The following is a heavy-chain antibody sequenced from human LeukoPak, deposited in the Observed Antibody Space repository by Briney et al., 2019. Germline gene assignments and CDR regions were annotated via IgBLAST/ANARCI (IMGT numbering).Heavy chain of an antibody. V-gene: IGHV3-30*18. CDR1: GFTFNSYG. D-gene: IGHD6-19*01. J-gene: IGHJ4*02. Sequence: GGSLRLSCAASGFTFNSYGMNWVRQAPGKGLEWVTLISYDGDEKYYVDSVKGRFTISRDNSKNTLYLQMDSLRAEDTALYYCAKDGGGWYTSGWYYFDYWGQGILVTVSS. CDR2: ISYDGDEK. CDR3: AKDGGGWYTSGWYYFDY.